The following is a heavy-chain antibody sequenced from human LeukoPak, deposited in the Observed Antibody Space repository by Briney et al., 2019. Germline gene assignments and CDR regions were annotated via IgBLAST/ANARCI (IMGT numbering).Heavy chain of an antibody. D-gene: IGHD3-10*01. CDR2: IGGRDGST. CDR1: GFTFKSYA. Sequence: PGGSLRLSCSASGFTFKSYAMHWVRQAPGKGLEWVSAIGGRDGSTYYADSVKGRFTISRDNSKNTLYVQMNSLRAEDTAVYYCAKGHYYGSGSLDYWGQGTLVTVSS. J-gene: IGHJ4*02. CDR3: AKGHYYGSGSLDY. V-gene: IGHV3-23*01.